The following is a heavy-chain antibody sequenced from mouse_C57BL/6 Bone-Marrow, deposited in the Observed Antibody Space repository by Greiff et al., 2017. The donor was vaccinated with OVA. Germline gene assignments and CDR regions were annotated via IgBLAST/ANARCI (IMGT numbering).Heavy chain of an antibody. CDR2: IDPSDSYT. D-gene: IGHD2-4*01. CDR1: GYTFTSYW. CDR3: AREGSYYED. Sequence: QVQLQQPGAELVKPGASVKLSCKASGYTFTSYWMQWVKQRPGQGLEWIGEIDPSDSYTNYNQKFKGKATLTGDTSSSTAYMQHSSRTSEDSAVYYCAREGSYYEDWGQGTLVTVSA. J-gene: IGHJ3*01. V-gene: IGHV1-50*01.